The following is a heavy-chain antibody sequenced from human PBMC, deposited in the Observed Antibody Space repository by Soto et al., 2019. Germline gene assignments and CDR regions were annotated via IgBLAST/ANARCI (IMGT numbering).Heavy chain of an antibody. CDR2: IYWDDDK. V-gene: IGHV2-5*02. J-gene: IGHJ6*03. D-gene: IGHD3-9*01. Sequence: QITLKESGPTLVKPTQTLTMTCTLSGFSLSTSVVGVGWIRQPPGKALEWLALIYWDDDKRYSPSLKSRLTITKDTSKNQVVLTMTNMDPVDTATYYCAHIIDEFRGYYYMDVWGKGTTVTVSS. CDR1: GFSLSTSVVG. CDR3: AHIIDEFRGYYYMDV.